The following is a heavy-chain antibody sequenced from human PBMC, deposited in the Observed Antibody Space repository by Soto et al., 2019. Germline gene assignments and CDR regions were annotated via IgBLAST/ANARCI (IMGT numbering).Heavy chain of an antibody. CDR3: ASSYCSGGSCYSEAFDI. Sequence: ASVKVSCKASGYTFTVYYMHWVRQAPGQGLEWMGWINPNSGGTNYAQKCQGWVTMTRDTSISTAYMELSRLRSDDTAVYYCASSYCSGGSCYSEAFDIWGQGTMVTVSS. CDR2: INPNSGGT. D-gene: IGHD2-15*01. J-gene: IGHJ3*02. V-gene: IGHV1-2*04. CDR1: GYTFTVYY.